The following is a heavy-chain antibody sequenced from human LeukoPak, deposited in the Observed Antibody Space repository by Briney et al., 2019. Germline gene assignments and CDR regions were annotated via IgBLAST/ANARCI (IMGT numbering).Heavy chain of an antibody. CDR2: IYTSGNT. D-gene: IGHD3-22*01. CDR3: ARRRSGYSHFDY. Sequence: PSETLSLTCTVSGDSISSYYWSWIRQPPGKGLEWIGHIYTSGNTDYNPSLKSRVTISADTSKNQFSLKLNSVSAADTAGYYCARRRSGYSHFDYWGQGTLVTVSS. CDR1: GDSISSYY. V-gene: IGHV4-4*09. J-gene: IGHJ4*02.